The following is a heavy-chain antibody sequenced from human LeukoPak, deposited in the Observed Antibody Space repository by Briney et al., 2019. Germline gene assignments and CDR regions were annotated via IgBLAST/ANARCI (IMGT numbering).Heavy chain of an antibody. J-gene: IGHJ5*02. V-gene: IGHV3-21*01. CDR1: GFTFSSYS. CDR3: ARDSSIQSLDP. D-gene: IGHD5-18*01. CDR2: ITSSSTYI. Sequence: GGSLRLSCAASGFTFSSYSMNWVRQAPGKGLEWVSSITSSSTYIYYADSVKGRYTISRDNAKNSLYLQMNSLRAEDTAVYYCARDSSIQSLDPWGQGTLVTVSS.